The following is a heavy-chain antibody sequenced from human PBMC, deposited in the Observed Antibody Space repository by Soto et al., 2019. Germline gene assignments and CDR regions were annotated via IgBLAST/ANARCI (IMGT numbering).Heavy chain of an antibody. CDR1: EFTFSNAC. CDR2: IKSKTDGGTT. CDR3: TTEYSSSAGSGDY. V-gene: IGHV3-15*01. Sequence: ESGGGLVKPGGSLRLSCAASEFTFSNACMSWVRQAPGKGLEWVGRIKSKTDGGTTDYAAPVKGRFTISRDDSKNTLYLQMNSLKTEDTAVYYCTTEYSSSAGSGDYWGQGTLVTVSS. J-gene: IGHJ4*02. D-gene: IGHD6-6*01.